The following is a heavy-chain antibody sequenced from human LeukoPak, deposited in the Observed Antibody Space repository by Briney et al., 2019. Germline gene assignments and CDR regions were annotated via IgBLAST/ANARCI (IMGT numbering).Heavy chain of an antibody. J-gene: IGHJ4*02. CDR2: VDPEDGET. Sequence: ASVKVSCKASGYTFTDYYMHWVQQAPGKGLEWMGRVDPEDGETIYAEKFQGRVTITADTSTDTAYMELSSLRSEDTAVYYCATKPLRFLEWFPPHWGQGTLVTVSS. D-gene: IGHD3-3*01. V-gene: IGHV1-69-2*01. CDR1: GYTFTDYY. CDR3: ATKPLRFLEWFPPH.